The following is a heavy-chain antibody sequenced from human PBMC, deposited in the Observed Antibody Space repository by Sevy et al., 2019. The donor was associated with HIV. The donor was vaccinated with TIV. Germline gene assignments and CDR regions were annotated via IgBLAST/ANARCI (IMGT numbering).Heavy chain of an antibody. CDR1: GFTFSDYY. CDR3: ARGVPIYYDSSGYYPHDAFDI. J-gene: IGHJ3*02. Sequence: GGSLRLSCAASGFTFSDYYMSWIRQAPGKGLEWVSYISSSGSTIYYADSVKGRFTISRDNAKNSLYLQMNSLRAEDTAVYYYARGVPIYYDSSGYYPHDAFDIWGQGTMVTVSS. D-gene: IGHD3-22*01. CDR2: ISSSGSTI. V-gene: IGHV3-11*01.